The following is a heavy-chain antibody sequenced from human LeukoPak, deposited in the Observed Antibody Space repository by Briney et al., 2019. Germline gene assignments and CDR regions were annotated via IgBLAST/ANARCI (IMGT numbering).Heavy chain of an antibody. CDR3: ARSVEGHFDF. CDR1: GFTFSSYA. D-gene: IGHD1-1*01. J-gene: IGHJ4*02. V-gene: IGHV3-23*01. CDR2: ISGSGGST. Sequence: PGGSLRLSCAASGFTFSSYAMSWVRQAPGKGLEWVSAISGSGGSTYYADSVKGRFTISRDNSKSSMYLQMNSLRAEDTAVYYCARSVEGHFDFWGQGTLVTVSS.